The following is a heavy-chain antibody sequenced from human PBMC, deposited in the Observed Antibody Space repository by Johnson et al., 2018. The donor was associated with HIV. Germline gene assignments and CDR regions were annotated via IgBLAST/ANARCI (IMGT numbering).Heavy chain of an antibody. V-gene: IGHV3-11*01. CDR3: ALSTSWSIAFDI. CDR1: GFTFSVYY. D-gene: IGHD6-13*01. J-gene: IGHJ3*02. Sequence: QVQLVESGGGLVKPGGSLRLSCAASGFTFSVYYMSWIRQAPGKGLEWVSYISSSGSTYYTDAVKGRFTISRDNSDNTLFLQMNSLRADDTAMYYCALSTSWSIAFDIWGQGTMVTVSS. CDR2: ISSSGST.